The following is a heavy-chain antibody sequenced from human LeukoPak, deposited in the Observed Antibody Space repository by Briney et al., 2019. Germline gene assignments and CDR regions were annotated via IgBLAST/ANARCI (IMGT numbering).Heavy chain of an antibody. J-gene: IGHJ5*02. CDR3: ARTVRGLWFDP. Sequence: SETLSLTCAVYGGSFSGYYWSWISQPPGKGLEWIGEINHSGSTNYNPSLKSRVTISVDTSKIQFSLKLSSVTAADTAVYYCARTVRGLWFDPWGQGTLVTVSS. V-gene: IGHV4-34*01. D-gene: IGHD3-10*01. CDR2: INHSGST. CDR1: GGSFSGYY.